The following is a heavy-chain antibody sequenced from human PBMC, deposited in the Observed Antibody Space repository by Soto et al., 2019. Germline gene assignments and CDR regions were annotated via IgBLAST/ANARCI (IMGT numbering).Heavy chain of an antibody. CDR2: IYPGDSDT. CDR3: ARRVRRWLETEGAYYFDY. V-gene: IGHV5-51*01. D-gene: IGHD3-3*01. Sequence: EVQLVQSGAEVKKPGESLKISCKGSGYSFTSYWIGWVRQMPGKGLEWMGIIYPGDSDTRYSPSFQGQVTISADKSISTAYLQWSSLKASDTAMYYCARRVRRWLETEGAYYFDYWGQGTLVTVSS. J-gene: IGHJ4*02. CDR1: GYSFTSYW.